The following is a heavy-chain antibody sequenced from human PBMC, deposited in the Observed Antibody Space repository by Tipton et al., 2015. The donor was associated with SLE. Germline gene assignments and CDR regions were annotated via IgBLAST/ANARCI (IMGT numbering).Heavy chain of an antibody. V-gene: IGHV3-23*01. J-gene: IGHJ4*02. Sequence: SLRLSCAASGFTFSSYAMGWVRQAPGKGLEWVSGISGTGDMTYYADSVKGRFTISRDKSKNTLYLQMNSLTADDTAVYYCAKSKLGMTKAYDDWGQGTLVTVSS. CDR2: ISGTGDMT. D-gene: IGHD3-16*01. CDR3: AKSKLGMTKAYDD. CDR1: GFTFSSYA.